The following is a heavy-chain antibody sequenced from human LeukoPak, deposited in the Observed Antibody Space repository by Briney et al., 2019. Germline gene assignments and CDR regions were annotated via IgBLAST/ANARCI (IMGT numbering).Heavy chain of an antibody. CDR2: INHSGST. J-gene: IGHJ4*02. CDR3: ARALTIPYMGAYYFEY. Sequence: SETLSLTCAVYGXXXSGXYXSWIRQPXXXXXXXXXXINHSGSTNYNPSLKSRVTISVDTSKNQFSLNLSSVTAADTAVYYCARALTIPYMGAYYFEYWGQGTRVTVSS. D-gene: IGHD3-16*01. V-gene: IGHV4-34*01. CDR1: GXXXSGXY.